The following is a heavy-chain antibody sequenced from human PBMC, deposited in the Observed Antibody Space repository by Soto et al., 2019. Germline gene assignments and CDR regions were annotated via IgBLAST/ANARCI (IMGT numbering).Heavy chain of an antibody. D-gene: IGHD3-22*01. CDR1: GYTFTSYG. J-gene: IGHJ4*02. CDR3: AREYYYDSSGYYPIGY. V-gene: IGHV1-18*01. CDR2: ISAYNGNT. Sequence: GASVKVSCKASGYTFTSYGISWVRQAPGQGLEWMGWISAYNGNTNYAQKPQGRVTMTTDTSTSTAYMELRSLRSDDTAVYYCAREYYYDSSGYYPIGYWGQGTLVTVSS.